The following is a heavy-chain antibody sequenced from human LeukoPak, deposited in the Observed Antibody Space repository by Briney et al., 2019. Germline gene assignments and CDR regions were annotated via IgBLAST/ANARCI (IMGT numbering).Heavy chain of an antibody. D-gene: IGHD2-21*02. J-gene: IGHJ5*02. CDR2: INANNGDT. CDR3: ARVEFVVVTKEEWFDL. CDR1: GYTFTNYG. V-gene: IGHV1-18*01. Sequence: ASVKVSCKASGYTFTNYGITWVRQAPGQGLEWMGWINANNGDTNYAQNLQGRVTMTRDTSTSTAYMEVRSLRSDDTAVYYCARVEFVVVTKEEWFDLWGQGTLVTVSS.